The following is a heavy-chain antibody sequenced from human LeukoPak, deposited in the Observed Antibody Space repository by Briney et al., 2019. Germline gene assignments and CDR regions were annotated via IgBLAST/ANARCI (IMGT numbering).Heavy chain of an antibody. CDR3: ARRYSSGWSSAVDY. CDR1: GFTFSTYS. CDR2: ISSGSTYI. V-gene: IGHV3-21*01. Sequence: GGSLRLSCAASGFTFSTYSMTWVRQTPGKGLEWVSSISSGSTYIYYADSLKGRFTISRDNAKNSLYLQMNGLRAEDTAVYYCARRYSSGWSSAVDYWGQGTRVTVSS. J-gene: IGHJ4*02. D-gene: IGHD6-19*01.